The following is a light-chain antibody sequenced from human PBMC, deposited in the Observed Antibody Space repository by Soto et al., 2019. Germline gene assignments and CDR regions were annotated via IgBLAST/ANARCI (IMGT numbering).Light chain of an antibody. V-gene: IGKV3-11*01. J-gene: IGKJ4*01. CDR3: QQLSLYPLT. Sequence: EIVLTQSPATLSLSPGERATLSCRASQSVSSYLAWYQQKPGQAPRLPIYDASNRATGIPARFSGSGSGTDFTLTISSLQPEDSATYYCQQLSLYPLTFGGGTKVDIK. CDR2: DAS. CDR1: QSVSSY.